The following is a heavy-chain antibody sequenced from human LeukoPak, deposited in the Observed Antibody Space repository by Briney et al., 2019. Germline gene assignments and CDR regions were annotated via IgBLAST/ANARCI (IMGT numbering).Heavy chain of an antibody. J-gene: IGHJ4*02. CDR3: TRGWAFDY. CDR1: GDSVSRNNTV. D-gene: IGHD3-16*01. CDR2: TYYRSTWYN. Sequence: SQTLSLTCAISGDSVSRNNTVWNWIRQSPSRGLEWLGRTYYRSTWYNDYAVSVKSRISINSDTSKNQFSLQLNSVTPEDTAAYYCTRGWAFDYWGQGTLVSVSS. V-gene: IGHV6-1*01.